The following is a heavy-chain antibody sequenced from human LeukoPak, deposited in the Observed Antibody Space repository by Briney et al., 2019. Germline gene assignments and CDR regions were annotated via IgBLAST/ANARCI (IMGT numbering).Heavy chain of an antibody. CDR3: ARVGYDFWSGYLGYGMDV. Sequence: GGSLRLSCAASGFTFSSYWMHWVRQAPGKGLVWVSRINSDGSSTSYADSVKGRFTISRDNAKNTLYLQMNSLRAEDTAVYHCARVGYDFWSGYLGYGMDVWGQGTTVTVSS. CDR2: INSDGSST. V-gene: IGHV3-74*01. J-gene: IGHJ6*02. D-gene: IGHD3-3*01. CDR1: GFTFSSYW.